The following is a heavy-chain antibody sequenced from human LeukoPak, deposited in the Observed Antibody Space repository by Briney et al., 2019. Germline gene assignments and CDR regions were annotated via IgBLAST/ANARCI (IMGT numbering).Heavy chain of an antibody. J-gene: IGHJ4*02. CDR1: GYTFTSYY. V-gene: IGHV1-46*01. D-gene: IGHD2-15*01. Sequence: GASVKVSCKASGYTFTSYYMHWVRQAPGQGLEWMGIINLSGGSTTHAQKFQGRVTMTRDMSTSTVYMELSSLRSEDTAVYYCARVGGGRAGYYFDYWGQGTLVTVSS. CDR2: INLSGGST. CDR3: ARVGGGRAGYYFDY.